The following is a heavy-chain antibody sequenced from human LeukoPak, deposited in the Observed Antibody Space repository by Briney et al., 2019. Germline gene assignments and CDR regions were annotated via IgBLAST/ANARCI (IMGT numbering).Heavy chain of an antibody. D-gene: IGHD3-3*01. Sequence: GGSLRLSCAASGFTFSNAWMNWVRQAPGEGLEWVGRISSKTDGGTTDYAAPVKGRFTISRDDSRTTLYLLMNSLKTEDTAVYYCTTARVALWSGSYYYYYGLDVWGQGTTVTVSS. CDR2: ISSKTDGGTT. CDR3: TTARVALWSGSYYYYYGLDV. J-gene: IGHJ6*02. V-gene: IGHV3-15*01. CDR1: GFTFSNAW.